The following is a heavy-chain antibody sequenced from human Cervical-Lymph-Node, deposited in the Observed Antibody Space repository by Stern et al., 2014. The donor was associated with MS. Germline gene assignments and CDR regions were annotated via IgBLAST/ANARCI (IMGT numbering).Heavy chain of an antibody. D-gene: IGHD3/OR15-3a*01. CDR1: GYSVGDYA. CDR3: ARAGTEYHFWTMVRNFYGMDV. Sequence: QVQLVQSGGATVQPGTSLRLSCEASGYSVGDYAMHWVRQAPGKGLEWVAIFSYDGNRKFYAASVEGRFTISRDTSKNTVHLQMARLRLEDTAVYFCARAGTEYHFWTMVRNFYGMDVWGQGTTVIVSS. V-gene: IGHV3-30-3*01. CDR2: FSYDGNRK. J-gene: IGHJ6*02.